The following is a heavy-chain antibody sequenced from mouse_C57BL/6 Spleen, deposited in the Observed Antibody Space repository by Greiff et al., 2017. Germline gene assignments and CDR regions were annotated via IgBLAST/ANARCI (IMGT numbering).Heavy chain of an antibody. CDR3: ARGTFYYDPMDY. Sequence: QVQLQQSGAELVKPGASVKMSCKASGYTFTSYWITWVKQRPGQGLEWIGDIYPGSGSTNYNEKFKSKATLTVDTSSSTAYMQLSSLTSEDSAVYYCARGTFYYDPMDYWGQGTSVTVSS. CDR1: GYTFTSYW. J-gene: IGHJ4*01. V-gene: IGHV1-55*01. D-gene: IGHD2-4*01. CDR2: IYPGSGST.